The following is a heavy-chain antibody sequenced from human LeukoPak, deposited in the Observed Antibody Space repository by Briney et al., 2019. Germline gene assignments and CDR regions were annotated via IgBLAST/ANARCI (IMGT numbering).Heavy chain of an antibody. CDR2: IKQDGSEK. V-gene: IGHV3-7*05. CDR1: GFTFSSYA. Sequence: QSGGSLRLSCAASGFTFSSYAMTWVRQAPGKGLEWVANIKQDGSEKYYVDSVKGRFIISRDNGKNSLFLQMNSLRAEDTAVYYCARGLSFLVGNWGQGTLVIVSS. J-gene: IGHJ4*02. D-gene: IGHD3-3*02. CDR3: ARGLSFLVGN.